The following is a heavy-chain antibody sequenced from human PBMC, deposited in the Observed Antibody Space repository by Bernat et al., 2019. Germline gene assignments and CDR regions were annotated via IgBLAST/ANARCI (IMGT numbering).Heavy chain of an antibody. CDR3: ARHYGDYSIDY. V-gene: IGHV2-70*15. J-gene: IGHJ4*02. CDR1: GFSLTTGGMS. D-gene: IGHD4-17*01. Sequence: QVTLRESGPALVKHTQTLTLTRTFSGFSLTTGGMSVSWIRQPPGKALEWLTRIDWDDDQYYSTSLKPRLTISKETSKNQVVLTMTHMDPVDTATYYCARHYGDYSIDYWGQGTLVTVSS. CDR2: IDWDDDQ.